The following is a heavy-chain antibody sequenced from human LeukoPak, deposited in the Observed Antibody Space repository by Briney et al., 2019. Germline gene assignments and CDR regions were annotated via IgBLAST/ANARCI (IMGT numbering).Heavy chain of an antibody. CDR2: IYTSGST. CDR1: GGSISSYY. Sequence: PSETLSLTCTVSGGSISSYYWSWIRQPAGKGLEWIGRIYTSGSTNYNSSLKSRVTMSVDTSKNQFSLKLSSVTAADTAVYYCARDGYCSSTSCYKGIDYWGQGTLVTVSS. CDR3: ARDGYCSSTSCYKGIDY. J-gene: IGHJ4*02. V-gene: IGHV4-4*07. D-gene: IGHD2-2*02.